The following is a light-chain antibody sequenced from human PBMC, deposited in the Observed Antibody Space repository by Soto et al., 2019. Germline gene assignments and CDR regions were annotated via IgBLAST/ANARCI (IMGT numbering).Light chain of an antibody. CDR3: TSYTTSRIWV. CDR1: SGDVGHYNY. J-gene: IGLJ3*02. Sequence: QSALTQPASVSGSPGQSITISCNGSSGDVGHYNYVSWYQQHPGKAPKLMIYGVSNRPAGVSNRFSGSKSGNTASLIISGLQAEDEAEYYCTSYTTSRIWVFGGGTKLTVL. V-gene: IGLV2-14*01. CDR2: GVS.